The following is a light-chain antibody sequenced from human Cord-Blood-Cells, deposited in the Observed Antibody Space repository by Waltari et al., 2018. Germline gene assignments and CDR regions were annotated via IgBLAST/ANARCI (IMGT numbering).Light chain of an antibody. V-gene: IGKV1-33*01. Sequence: IQMIQSPSFLSASVGDRVTLTCQASQDISNYLNWYQQKPGKAPKLLIYDASNLETGVPSRFSGSGSGTDLTFTISSLQPEDIATYYCQQYDNLPYTVGQGTKLEIK. J-gene: IGKJ2*01. CDR3: QQYDNLPYT. CDR2: DAS. CDR1: QDISNY.